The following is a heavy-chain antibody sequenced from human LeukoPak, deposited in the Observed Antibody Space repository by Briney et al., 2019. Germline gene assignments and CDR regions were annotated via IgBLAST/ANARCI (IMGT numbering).Heavy chain of an antibody. V-gene: IGHV4-4*07. Sequence: SETLSLTCTVSGGSVSSHYWSWIRQPAGKGLEWIGRIYISGSTNYNPSLKSRVTMSVDTSKNQFSLELSSVTAADTAVYYCARIYCSGGSCYYFDYWGQGTLVTVSS. D-gene: IGHD2-15*01. CDR1: GGSVSSHY. CDR2: IYISGST. J-gene: IGHJ4*02. CDR3: ARIYCSGGSCYYFDY.